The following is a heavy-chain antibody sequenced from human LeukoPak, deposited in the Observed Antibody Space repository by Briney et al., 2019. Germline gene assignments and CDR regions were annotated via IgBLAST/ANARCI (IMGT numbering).Heavy chain of an antibody. D-gene: IGHD3-22*01. V-gene: IGHV4-34*01. CDR3: ARRNHYDSKEIDY. CDR2: INHSGST. J-gene: IGHJ4*02. Sequence: SETLSLTCAVYGGSFSGYYWSWIRQPPGKGLEWIGEINHSGSTNYNPSLKSRVTISVDTSKNQFSLKLSSVTAEDTAVYYCARRNHYDSKEIDYWGQGTLVTVSS. CDR1: GGSFSGYY.